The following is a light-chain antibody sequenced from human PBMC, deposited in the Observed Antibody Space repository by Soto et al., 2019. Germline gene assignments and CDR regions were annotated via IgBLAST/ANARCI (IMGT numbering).Light chain of an antibody. CDR3: QQYNNWPPWT. CDR1: QTVGSN. J-gene: IGKJ1*01. V-gene: IGKV3-15*01. Sequence: EVVLTQSPATLSVSPGERATLSCRASQTVGSNLAWYQHKPGQAPRLLISGASTRATGVPARFGGSGSGTEFTLTISSLQSEDFAVYYCQQYNNWPPWTFGQGTKVDIK. CDR2: GAS.